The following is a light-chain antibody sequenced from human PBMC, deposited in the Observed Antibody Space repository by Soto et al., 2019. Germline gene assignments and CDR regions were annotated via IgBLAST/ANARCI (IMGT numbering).Light chain of an antibody. V-gene: IGKV3-20*01. CDR2: GAS. CDR1: QSVSSSY. J-gene: IGKJ5*01. CDR3: QQYGSSSIT. Sequence: PGERATLSCRASQSVSSSYLAWYQQKPGQAPRLLIYGASSRATGIPDRFSGSGSGTDFTLTISRLEPEDFAVYYCQQYGSSSITFGQGTRLEIK.